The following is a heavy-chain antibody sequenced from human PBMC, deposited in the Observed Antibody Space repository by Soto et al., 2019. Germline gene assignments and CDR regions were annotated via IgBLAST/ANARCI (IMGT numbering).Heavy chain of an antibody. V-gene: IGHV3-23*01. CDR2: ISGSGGST. CDR3: AKDRAPTYGDYVYFDY. J-gene: IGHJ4*02. Sequence: GGSLRLSCAASGFTFSSYAMSWVRQAPGKGLEWVSAISGSGGSTYYADSVKGRFTISRANSKNTLYLQVNSLRAEDTAVYYCAKDRAPTYGDYVYFDYWGQGTLVTVSS. D-gene: IGHD4-17*01. CDR1: GFTFSSYA.